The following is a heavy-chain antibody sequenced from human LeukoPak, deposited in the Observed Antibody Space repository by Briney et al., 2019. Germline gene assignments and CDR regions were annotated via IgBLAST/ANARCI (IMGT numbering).Heavy chain of an antibody. CDR1: GYTFTSYY. CDR2: INPSGGST. J-gene: IGHJ4*02. Sequence: ASVKVSCKASGYTFTSYYMHWVRQAPGQGLEWMGIINPSGGSTSYAPKFQGRVTMTRDTSTSTVYMELSSLRSEDTAVYYCARGVLRFLEWFGLDYWGQGTLVTVSS. D-gene: IGHD3-3*01. CDR3: ARGVLRFLEWFGLDY. V-gene: IGHV1-46*01.